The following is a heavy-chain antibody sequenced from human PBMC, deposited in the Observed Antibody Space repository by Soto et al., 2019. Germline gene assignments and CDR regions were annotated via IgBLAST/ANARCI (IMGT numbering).Heavy chain of an antibody. CDR1: GFTFTRYS. J-gene: IGHJ4*02. Sequence: EVQLVESGGGLVKPGGSLRLSCAASGFTFTRYSMNWVRQAPGKGLEWVSSISSTTNYIYYADSMKGRFTVSRDNAQNAVYLEMNSLSAEDTAVYYCARESEDLTSNFNYWGQGTLVTGSS. V-gene: IGHV3-21*01. CDR3: ARESEDLTSNFNY. CDR2: ISSTTNYI.